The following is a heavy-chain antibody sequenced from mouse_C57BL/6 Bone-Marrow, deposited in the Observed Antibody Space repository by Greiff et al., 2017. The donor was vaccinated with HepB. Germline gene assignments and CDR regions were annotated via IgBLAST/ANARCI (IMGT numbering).Heavy chain of an antibody. CDR1: GYAFTNYL. V-gene: IGHV1-54*01. Sequence: VQLQQSGAELVRPGTSVKVSCKASGYAFTNYLIEWVKQRPGQGLEWIGVINPGSGGTNYNAKFKGKSTLTADKSSSTADMQLSSLTSEDSAVYCCARGRLTWKRKNYYFDYWGQGTTLTVSS. J-gene: IGHJ2*01. CDR3: ARGRLTWKRKNYYFDY. CDR2: INPGSGGT. D-gene: IGHD4-1*01.